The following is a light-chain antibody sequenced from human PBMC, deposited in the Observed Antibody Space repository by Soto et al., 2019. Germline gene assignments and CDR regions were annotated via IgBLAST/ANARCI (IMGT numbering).Light chain of an antibody. CDR3: TSYTTSSTLV. V-gene: IGLV2-14*01. CDR2: EVN. Sequence: QPVLTQPASVSGSPGQSITISCTGTSSDVGGYNYVCWYQQHPGKAPKLMIYEVNNRPSGVSNRFSGSKSGNTASLTISGLQAEDEADYYCTSYTTSSTLVFGGGTKLTVL. J-gene: IGLJ3*02. CDR1: SSDVGGYNY.